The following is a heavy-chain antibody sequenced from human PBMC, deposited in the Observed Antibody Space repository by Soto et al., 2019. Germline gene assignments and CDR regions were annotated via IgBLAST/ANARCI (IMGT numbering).Heavy chain of an antibody. CDR2: INTDGSDT. CDR1: GFYFSGYW. Sequence: EVQLVESGGGLVQPGGSLRLSCAASGFYFSGYWMHWVRQVPGKGLVWVSRINTDGSDTIYADSVKGRFTISRDNTKNTLYLQMSSLRAEDTAIYYCVRAAARGDSWGQGTLVTVSS. CDR3: VRAAARGDS. D-gene: IGHD6-13*01. V-gene: IGHV3-74*01. J-gene: IGHJ4*02.